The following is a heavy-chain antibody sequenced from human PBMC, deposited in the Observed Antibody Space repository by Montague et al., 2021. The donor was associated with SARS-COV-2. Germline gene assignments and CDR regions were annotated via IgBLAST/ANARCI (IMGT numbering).Heavy chain of an antibody. CDR1: GGSFSGYY. CDR2: INHSGRT. V-gene: IGHV4-34*01. CDR3: ARGRTVTTFYYYYYGMDV. D-gene: IGHD4-17*01. Sequence: SETLSLTCAVYGGSFSGYYWSWIRQPPVKGLEWIGEINHSGRTNYNPSLKSRVTISVDTSKNQFSLKLSSVTAADTAVYYCARGRTVTTFYYYYYGMDVWGQGTTVTVSS. J-gene: IGHJ6*02.